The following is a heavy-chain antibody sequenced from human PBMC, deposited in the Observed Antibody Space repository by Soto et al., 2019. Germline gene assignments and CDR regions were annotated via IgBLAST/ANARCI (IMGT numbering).Heavy chain of an antibody. Sequence: QVQLQESGPGLVKPSQTMSLTCTVSGGSISSGGYYWSWISQHPGKGLEWIGYIYYSGSTYYNPSLKRRVTISVDTSKNQFSLKLSSVTAADTAVYYCAASCVGCGGFNYYGMDVWGPGTTVTVS. CDR2: IYYSGST. V-gene: IGHV4-31*03. D-gene: IGHD2-21*01. CDR1: GGSISSGGYY. J-gene: IGHJ6*02. CDR3: AASCVGCGGFNYYGMDV.